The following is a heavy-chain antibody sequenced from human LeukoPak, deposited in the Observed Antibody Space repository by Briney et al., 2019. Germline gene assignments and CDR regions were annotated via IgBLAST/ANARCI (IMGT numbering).Heavy chain of an antibody. CDR1: GGSISSYY. CDR2: IYTSGST. Sequence: PETLSLTCTVSGGSISSYYWSWIRQPAGKGLEWIGRIYTSGSTNYNPSLKSRVTMSVDTSKNQFSLKLSSVTAADTAVYYCARILRTPNYYDSSGYAFDIWGQGTMVTVSS. J-gene: IGHJ3*02. D-gene: IGHD3-22*01. V-gene: IGHV4-4*07. CDR3: ARILRTPNYYDSSGYAFDI.